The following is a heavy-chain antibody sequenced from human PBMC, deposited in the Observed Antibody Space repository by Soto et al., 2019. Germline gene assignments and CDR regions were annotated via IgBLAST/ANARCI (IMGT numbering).Heavy chain of an antibody. Sequence: PSETLSLTCTVSGGSISSYYWSWIRQPPGKGLEWIGYIYYSGSTNYNPSLKSRVTISVDTSKNQFSLKLSSVTAADTAVYYCASGESPRDCTNGVCPPGYWGQGTLVTVSS. CDR3: ASGESPRDCTNGVCPPGY. CDR2: IYYSGST. D-gene: IGHD2-8*01. J-gene: IGHJ4*02. CDR1: GGSISSYY. V-gene: IGHV4-59*12.